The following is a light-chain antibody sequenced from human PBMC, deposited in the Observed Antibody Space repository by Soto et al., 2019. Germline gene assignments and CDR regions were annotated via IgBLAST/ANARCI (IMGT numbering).Light chain of an antibody. V-gene: IGKV3-20*01. CDR3: QQYDTSPLT. CDR2: GAS. CDR1: QIVSSNY. Sequence: EIVLTQSPDTLSLSPGERATLSCRASQIVSSNYLAWYQQKPGQAPRLLVSGASSRATGIPDRFSGSGSGADFTLTISRLEPEDFAVYHCQQYDTSPLTFGGGTKVEI. J-gene: IGKJ4*01.